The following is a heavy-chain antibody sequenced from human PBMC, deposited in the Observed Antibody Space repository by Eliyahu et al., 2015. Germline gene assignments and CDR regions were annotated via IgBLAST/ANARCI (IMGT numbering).Heavy chain of an antibody. CDR2: INHDGGGA. V-gene: IGHV4-34*02. D-gene: IGHD5-12*01. Sequence: QEQMQQWGAGLLKPSETLSLTCAAYGGALGGYYWXWVRQPPGKGLEWIGEINHDGGGANSNPSLRSRVTISVDTSKRHFSLRLSSVTAADTAFYFCARVPRAWNYNYAMDVWGQGTTVTVSS. J-gene: IGHJ6*02. CDR1: GGALGGYY. CDR3: ARVPRAWNYNYAMDV.